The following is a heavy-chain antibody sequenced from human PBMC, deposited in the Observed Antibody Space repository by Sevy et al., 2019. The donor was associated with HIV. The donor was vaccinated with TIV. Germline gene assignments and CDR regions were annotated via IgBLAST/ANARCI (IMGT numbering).Heavy chain of an antibody. CDR3: AKDLYYYEPKSFPDY. CDR1: GFTSKKFG. CDR2: ISYDESKK. J-gene: IGHJ4*02. V-gene: IGHV3-30*18. D-gene: IGHD3-16*01. Sequence: GGSLRLSCVTSGFTSKKFGMHWVRQAPGKGPEWVAIISYDESKKYYADSVKGRFTISRDISKNTLYLQMDRLTTEDTAVYYCAKDLYYYEPKSFPDYWGLGTQVTVSS.